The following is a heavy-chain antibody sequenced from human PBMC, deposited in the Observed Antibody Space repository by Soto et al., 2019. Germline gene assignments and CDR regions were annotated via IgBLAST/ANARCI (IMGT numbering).Heavy chain of an antibody. CDR3: AREPLCGDDCYDHWLDP. D-gene: IGHD2-21*02. CDR1: GYTFTSYA. V-gene: IGHV1-3*04. Sequence: QVQLVQSGAEVKKPGASVRVSCRTSGYTFTSYAIHWVRQAPGQGLEWMAWSNIGNGNTKYSQKFLGRVTVSRDTSASTAYMELSSLRSEDTAVYYCAREPLCGDDCYDHWLDPWGQGTLVTVSS. CDR2: SNIGNGNT. J-gene: IGHJ5*02.